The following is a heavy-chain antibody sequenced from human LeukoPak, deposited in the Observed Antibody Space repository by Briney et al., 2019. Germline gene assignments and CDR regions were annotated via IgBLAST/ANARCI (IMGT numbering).Heavy chain of an antibody. D-gene: IGHD2-2*02. Sequence: SQTLSLTCTVSGGSINYWSWIRQPPGKGLERIGSIYYSGSTYYNPSLKSRVTISVDTSKNQFSLKLSSVTAADTAVYYCARQLYPYYFDYWGQGTLVTVSS. J-gene: IGHJ4*02. CDR3: ARQLYPYYFDY. CDR1: GGSINY. CDR2: IYYSGST. V-gene: IGHV4-39*01.